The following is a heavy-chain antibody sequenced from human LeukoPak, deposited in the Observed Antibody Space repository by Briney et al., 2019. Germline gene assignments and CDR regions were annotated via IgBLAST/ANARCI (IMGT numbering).Heavy chain of an antibody. CDR1: GFTFSSYN. J-gene: IGHJ3*02. Sequence: GGSLRLSCAASGFTFSSYNMNWVRQAPGKGLEWVSSIGSSSSYRYYADSVRGRFTISRDNAKNSLYLQMNSLRAEDAAVYYCARGKDRVLQDAFDIWGQGTMVTVSS. V-gene: IGHV3-21*01. CDR2: IGSSSSYR. CDR3: ARGKDRVLQDAFDI. D-gene: IGHD3-10*01.